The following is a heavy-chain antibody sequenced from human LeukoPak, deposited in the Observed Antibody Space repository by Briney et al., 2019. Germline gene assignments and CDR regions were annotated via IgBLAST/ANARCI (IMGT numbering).Heavy chain of an antibody. V-gene: IGHV4-34*01. D-gene: IGHD2-15*01. CDR2: INHSGST. Sequence: SETLSLTCAVYGGSFSGYYWSWIRQPPGKGLEWIGEINHSGSTNYNPSLKSRVTISVDTSKNQFSLKLSSVTAADTAVYYCARRVVVVAATLRYYYYYMDVWGKGTTVTVSS. CDR1: GGSFSGYY. J-gene: IGHJ6*03. CDR3: ARRVVVVAATLRYYYYYMDV.